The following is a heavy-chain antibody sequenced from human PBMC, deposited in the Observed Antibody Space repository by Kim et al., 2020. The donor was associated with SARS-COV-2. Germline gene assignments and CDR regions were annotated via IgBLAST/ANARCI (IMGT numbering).Heavy chain of an antibody. Sequence: DSVKGRFTISRDNAKNSLYLQMNRLRDEDTAVYYCARASLWFGELSWFDPWGQGTLVTVSS. CDR3: ARASLWFGELSWFDP. D-gene: IGHD3-10*01. V-gene: IGHV3-48*02. J-gene: IGHJ5*02.